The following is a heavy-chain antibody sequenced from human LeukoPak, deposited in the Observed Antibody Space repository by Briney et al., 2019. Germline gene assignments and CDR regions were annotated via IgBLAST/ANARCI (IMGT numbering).Heavy chain of an antibody. J-gene: IGHJ4*02. CDR1: GFTVSSNS. CDR2: IFSST. Sequence: GGSLRLSCTVSGFTVSSNSMSWVRQAPGKGLEWVSFIFSSTHYSDSVKGGFTIFRDNSKNTLYPLIHRLRAEGAAESYCARRAGAYSHPYDYWGQGTLVTVSS. D-gene: IGHD4/OR15-4a*01. V-gene: IGHV3-53*01. CDR3: ARRAGAYSHPYDY.